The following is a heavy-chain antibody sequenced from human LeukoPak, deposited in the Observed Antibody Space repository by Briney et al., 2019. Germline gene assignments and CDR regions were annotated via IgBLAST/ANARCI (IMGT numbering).Heavy chain of an antibody. J-gene: IGHJ5*02. CDR3: GRDKTVVRFFGWFDP. CDR1: GYTFTGYY. CDR2: INPNSGGT. Sequence: ASVKVSCKASGYTFTGYYMHWVRQAPGQGLEWMGWINPNSGGTNYAQKFQGRVTMTRDTSISTAYMELSRLRSDDTAVYYCGRDKTVVRFFGWFDPWGQGTLVTVSS. D-gene: IGHD4-23*01. V-gene: IGHV1-2*02.